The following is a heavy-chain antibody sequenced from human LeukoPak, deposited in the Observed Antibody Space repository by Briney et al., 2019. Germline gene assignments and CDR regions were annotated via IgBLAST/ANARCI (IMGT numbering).Heavy chain of an antibody. CDR1: GFTFSSYA. Sequence: GGSLRLSCAASGFTFSSYAMHWVRQAPGKGLEWVAVISYDGSNKYYADSVKGRFTISRDNSKNTLYLQMNSLRAEDTAVYYCAKDGPSPYYYYGMDVWGQGTTVTVSS. J-gene: IGHJ6*02. CDR3: AKDGPSPYYYYGMDV. V-gene: IGHV3-30*04. CDR2: ISYDGSNK.